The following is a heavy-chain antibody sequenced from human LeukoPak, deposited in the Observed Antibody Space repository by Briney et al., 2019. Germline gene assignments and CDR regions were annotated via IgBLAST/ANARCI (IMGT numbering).Heavy chain of an antibody. V-gene: IGHV3-23*01. D-gene: IGHD3-22*01. CDR2: ISGSGDST. CDR1: GFTFSSYA. CDR3: AKESTDSSGYWQGPFDY. Sequence: GGSLRLSCAASGFTFSSYAMNWVRQAPGKGLEWVSVISGSGDSTYYADSVKGRFTISRDNAKNSLYLQMNSLRAEDTALYYCAKESTDSSGYWQGPFDYWGQGTLVTVSS. J-gene: IGHJ4*02.